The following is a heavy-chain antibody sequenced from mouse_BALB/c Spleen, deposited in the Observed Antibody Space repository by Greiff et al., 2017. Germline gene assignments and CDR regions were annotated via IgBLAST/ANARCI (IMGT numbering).Heavy chain of an antibody. D-gene: IGHD1-1*01. CDR2: ISSGGSYT. CDR3: AREGSSFYYYAMDY. CDR1: GFTFSSYA. V-gene: IGHV5-9-4*01. J-gene: IGHJ4*01. Sequence: EVQLVESGGGLVKPGGSLKLSCAASGFTFSSYAMSWVRQSPEKRLEWVAEISSGGSYTYYPDTVTGRCTISRDNAKNTLYLEMSSLRSEDTAMYYCAREGSSFYYYAMDYWGQGTSVTVSS.